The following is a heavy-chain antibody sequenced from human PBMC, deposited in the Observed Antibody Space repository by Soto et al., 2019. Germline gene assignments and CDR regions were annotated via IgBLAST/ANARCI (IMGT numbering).Heavy chain of an antibody. CDR1: GYTFTSYY. CDR2: INPTCGNT. D-gene: IGHD1-26*01. V-gene: IGHV1-46*01. Sequence: QVQLVQSGAEVKKPGASVKVSCEASGYTFTSYYIYWVRQAPGQGLEWMGRINPTCGNTRYAQKFQARVTMTRDTSPSTVYMELSSLRSEDTAIYDVARERPEKVGVTSCRYEFGWGQGTRVTVSS. J-gene: IGHJ4*02. CDR3: ARERPEKVGVTSCRYEFG.